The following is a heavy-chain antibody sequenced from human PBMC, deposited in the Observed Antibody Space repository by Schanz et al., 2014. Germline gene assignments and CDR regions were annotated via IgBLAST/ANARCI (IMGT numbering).Heavy chain of an antibody. CDR2: ISSTGGST. CDR3: AKAFRTTKYYGMDV. J-gene: IGHJ6*02. Sequence: EVRLVESGGGLVQPGGSLRLSCAASGFTFYNYAMTWVRQAPGKGLGWVSAISSTGGSTYYADSVKGRFTISRDNSKNTLSLLVYSLRGEDTATYYCAKAFRTTKYYGMDVWGQGTTVTVS. D-gene: IGHD1-1*01. V-gene: IGHV3-23*04. CDR1: GFTFYNYA.